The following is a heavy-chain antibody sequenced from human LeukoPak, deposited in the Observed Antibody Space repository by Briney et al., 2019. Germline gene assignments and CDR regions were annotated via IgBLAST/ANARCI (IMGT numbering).Heavy chain of an antibody. CDR2: IYYSGST. J-gene: IGHJ4*02. Sequence: KPSETLSLTCTVSGASISDYYWNWIRQPPGKGLEWIGYIYYSGSTNYNPSLKSRVTISVDTSKNQFSLKLSSVTAADTAVYYCAKYYYDSSGYSSADYWGQGTLVTVSS. V-gene: IGHV4-59*08. CDR1: GASISDYY. CDR3: AKYYYDSSGYSSADY. D-gene: IGHD3-22*01.